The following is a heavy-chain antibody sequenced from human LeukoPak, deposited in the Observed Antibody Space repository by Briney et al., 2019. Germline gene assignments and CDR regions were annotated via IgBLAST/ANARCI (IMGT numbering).Heavy chain of an antibody. CDR3: ARPRWLQSLFAY. Sequence: SETLSLTCVVYGVSFSGYYWSWIRQPPGKGLEWIGEINHSGSTNYNPSLKSRVTISVDTSKNQFSLKLRSVTPADPAVYYCARPRWLQSLFAYGGKEPLATVPS. CDR1: GVSFSGYY. D-gene: IGHD5-24*01. V-gene: IGHV4-34*01. CDR2: INHSGST. J-gene: IGHJ4*02.